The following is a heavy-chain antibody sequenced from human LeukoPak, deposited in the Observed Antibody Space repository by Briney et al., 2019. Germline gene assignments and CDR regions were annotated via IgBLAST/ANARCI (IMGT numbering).Heavy chain of an antibody. CDR3: AKDLNIMVVTACFDY. CDR1: GFTLSSYG. Sequence: GGSLRLSCAASGFTLSSYGMHWVRQAPGKGLEWVEVIWYDGSNKYYADSVKGRFTISRDNSKNTLYLQMNSLRAEDTAVYYCAKDLNIMVVTACFDYWGQGTLVTVSS. D-gene: IGHD2-21*02. V-gene: IGHV3-33*06. CDR2: IWYDGSNK. J-gene: IGHJ4*02.